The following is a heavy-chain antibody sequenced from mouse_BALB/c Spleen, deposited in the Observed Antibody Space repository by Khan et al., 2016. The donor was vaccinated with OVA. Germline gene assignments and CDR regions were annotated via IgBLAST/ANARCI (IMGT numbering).Heavy chain of an antibody. J-gene: IGHJ3*01. Sequence: EVQLVESGGDLVKPGGSLKLSCAASGFTFSSYSMSWVRQTPDKRLEWVASISSGGDYTYYPDSVKGRFTISRDNAKNTLYLQMSDRKSEDTAMYYCADHLAGWFDYWGQGTLVTVSA. V-gene: IGHV5-6*01. CDR3: ADHLAGWFDY. CDR1: GFTFSSYS. D-gene: IGHD1-1*01. CDR2: ISSGGDYT.